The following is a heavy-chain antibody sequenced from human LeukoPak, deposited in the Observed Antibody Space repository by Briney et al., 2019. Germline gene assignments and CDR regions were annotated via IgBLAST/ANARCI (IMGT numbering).Heavy chain of an antibody. D-gene: IGHD1-7*01. CDR3: ATLIGTTWYFDY. Sequence: ASVKVSCKVSGYTLTELSMHWVRQAPGKGLEWMGGFDPEDGETTYAQKFQGRVTMTEDTSTDTAYMELSSLRSEDTAVYYCATLIGTTWYFDYWGQGTLVTVSS. CDR2: FDPEDGET. V-gene: IGHV1-24*01. CDR1: GYTLTELS. J-gene: IGHJ4*02.